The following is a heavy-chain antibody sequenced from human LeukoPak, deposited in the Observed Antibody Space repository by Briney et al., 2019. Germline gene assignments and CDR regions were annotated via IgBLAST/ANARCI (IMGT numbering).Heavy chain of an antibody. J-gene: IGHJ5*02. V-gene: IGHV1-3*01. CDR2: INAGNGDA. CDR1: GYTFTTYA. Sequence: EASVKVSCKASGYTFTTYAIHWVRQAPGRSLEWMGRINAGNGDAKYSQNFHDRITITRDTSASTVYMELTSLRSEDTAVYYCGKSAPSGFDPWGQGTRVTVSS. CDR3: GKSAPSGFDP.